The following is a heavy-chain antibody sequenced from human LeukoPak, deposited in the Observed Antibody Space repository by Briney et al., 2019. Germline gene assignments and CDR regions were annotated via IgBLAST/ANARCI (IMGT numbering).Heavy chain of an antibody. V-gene: IGHV3-9*01. CDR2: ISWNSGSI. Sequence: GGSLRLSCAASGFTFDDYAMHWVRQAPGKGLEWVSGISWNSGSIGYADSVKGRFTISRDNAKNSLYLQMNSLRAEDTALYYCAKVAAMPDQNYFDYWGQGTLVTVSS. J-gene: IGHJ4*02. CDR1: GFTFDDYA. CDR3: AKVAAMPDQNYFDY. D-gene: IGHD2-2*01.